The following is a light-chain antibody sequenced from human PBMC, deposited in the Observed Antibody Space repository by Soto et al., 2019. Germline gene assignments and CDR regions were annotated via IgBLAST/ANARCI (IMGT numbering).Light chain of an antibody. CDR2: GAS. CDR3: QQYTNWPYT. J-gene: IGKJ2*01. V-gene: IGKV3-15*01. CDR1: QSVGSN. Sequence: EIVMTQSPATLSVSPGERASLSCRASQSVGSNLAWFQQTAGQAPRLLIYGASTRATDIEATFSGSGSGTEFTLTISSLQSEDFAVYSCQQYTNWPYTFGQGTKLEIK.